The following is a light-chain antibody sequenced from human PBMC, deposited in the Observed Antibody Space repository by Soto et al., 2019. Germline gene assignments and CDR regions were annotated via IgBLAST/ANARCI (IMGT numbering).Light chain of an antibody. CDR2: DAS. V-gene: IGKV3-11*01. Sequence: EMVLTQSPATLSLSPGERATLSCRASQSVSSYLAWYQQRPGQAPRLLIYDASNRATGIPARFSGSGTGTDFPLTISSREHEDYEFYYCQQRSNWPPEYTFGQATKLAIK. CDR3: QQRSNWPPEYT. CDR1: QSVSSY. J-gene: IGKJ2*01.